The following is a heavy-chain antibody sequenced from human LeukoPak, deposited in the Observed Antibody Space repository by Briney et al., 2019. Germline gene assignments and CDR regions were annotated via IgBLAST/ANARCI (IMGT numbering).Heavy chain of an antibody. Sequence: GGSLRLSCAASGFSFSTYEMNWVRQAPGKGLEWVSDITISGNTRNYADSVKGRFTISRDNARNSLYLQMNSLRVEDTAVYYCARGDPYADLWGQGTLVTVDS. J-gene: IGHJ5*02. CDR3: ARGDPYADL. D-gene: IGHD2-2*01. V-gene: IGHV3-48*03. CDR1: GFSFSTYE. CDR2: ITISGNTR.